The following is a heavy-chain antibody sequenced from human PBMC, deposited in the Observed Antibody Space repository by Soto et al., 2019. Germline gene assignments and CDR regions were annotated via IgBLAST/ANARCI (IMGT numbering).Heavy chain of an antibody. D-gene: IGHD7-27*01. J-gene: IGHJ4*01. CDR1: GFNFDDYA. CDR3: AKDHLGRAMAVPFFDS. V-gene: IGHV3-9*01. CDR2: ITWNSGNI. Sequence: GGSLRLSCAASGFNFDDYAMHWVRQAPGKGLEWVAGITWNSGNIAYADSVKGRFTISRDNAKNSLYLQMNSLRPEDTAFYFCAKDHLGRAMAVPFFDSRGHGALVTVSS.